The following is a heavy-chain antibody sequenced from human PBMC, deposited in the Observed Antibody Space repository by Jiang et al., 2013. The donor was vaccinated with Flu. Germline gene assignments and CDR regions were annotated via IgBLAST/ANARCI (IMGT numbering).Heavy chain of an antibody. D-gene: IGHD3-10*01. V-gene: IGHV1-24*01. Sequence: GAEVKKPGASVKVSCKVSGYTLTELSMHWVRQAPGKGLEWMGGFDPEDGETIYAQKFQGRVTMTEDTSTDTAYMELSSLRSEDTAVYYCATWVTMVRGDPLWYFDYWGQGTLVTVSS. CDR1: GYTLTELS. CDR2: FDPEDGET. J-gene: IGHJ4*02. CDR3: ATWVTMVRGDPLWYFDY.